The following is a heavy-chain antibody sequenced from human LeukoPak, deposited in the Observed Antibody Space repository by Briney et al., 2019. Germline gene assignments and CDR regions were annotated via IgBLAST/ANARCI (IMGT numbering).Heavy chain of an antibody. J-gene: IGHJ6*02. CDR3: ARGAPYSSYYYYYGMDV. V-gene: IGHV4-34*01. CDR1: GGSLSGYY. D-gene: IGHD2-15*01. CDR2: INHSGST. Sequence: SETLSLTCAVYGGSLSGYYWSWIRQPPGKGLEWIGEINHSGSTNYNPSLKSRVTISVDTSKNQFSLKLSSVTAADTAVYYCARGAPYSSYYYYYGMDVWGQGTTVTVSS.